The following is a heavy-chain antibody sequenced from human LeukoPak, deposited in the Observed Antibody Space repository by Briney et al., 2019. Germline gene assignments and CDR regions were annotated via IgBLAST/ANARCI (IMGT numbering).Heavy chain of an antibody. CDR2: IWYDGSNK. CDR3: AREGSQYYFDY. D-gene: IGHD3-10*01. J-gene: IGHJ4*02. Sequence: GGSLRLSCAASGFIFSSYAMHWVRQAPGKGPEWVAIIWYDGSNKYYAESVEGRFTISRDNSKNTLYLQMNSLRAEDTAVYYCAREGSQYYFDYWGQGTLVTVSS. V-gene: IGHV3-33*01. CDR1: GFIFSSYA.